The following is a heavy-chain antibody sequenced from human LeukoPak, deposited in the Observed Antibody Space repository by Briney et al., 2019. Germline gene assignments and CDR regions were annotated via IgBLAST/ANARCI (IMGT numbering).Heavy chain of an antibody. CDR2: INQGGSKK. CDR1: GFAFTSYW. J-gene: IGHJ4*02. D-gene: IGHD2-8*01. Sequence: GGSLRLSCAASGFAFTSYWMSWVRQAPGKGLEWVAKINQGGSKKVYGASGKGRFTMSRDNVKNLLDLQMTSLRDEDPGASFCARDLYAPGDWGQGALVTVS. V-gene: IGHV3-7*04. CDR3: ARDLYAPGD.